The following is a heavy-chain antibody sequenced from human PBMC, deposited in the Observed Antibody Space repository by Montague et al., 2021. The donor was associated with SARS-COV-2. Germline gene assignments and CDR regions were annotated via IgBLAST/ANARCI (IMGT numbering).Heavy chain of an antibody. V-gene: IGHV4-39*01. Sequence: SETLSLTCTVSGGYISSSSYYWGWIRQPPGKGLEWIGCIYYSGSTYYNPSLKSRVTISVDTSKNQFSLKLSSVTAADTAVYYCARLVETYYYYYGMDVWGQGTSVTVSS. CDR1: GGYISSSSYY. D-gene: IGHD4-23*01. J-gene: IGHJ6*02. CDR3: ARLVETYYYYYGMDV. CDR2: IYYSGST.